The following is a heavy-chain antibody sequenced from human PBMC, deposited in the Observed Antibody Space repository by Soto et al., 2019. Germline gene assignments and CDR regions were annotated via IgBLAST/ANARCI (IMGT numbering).Heavy chain of an antibody. V-gene: IGHV1-3*01. J-gene: IGHJ4*02. D-gene: IGHD5-12*01. CDR2: INASYGKT. Sequence: ASVKVSCKASGGTFSSYAISWVRQAPGQRLEWMGWINASYGKTNYAQKFQDRVTITRDTSTSTAYMELSSLRSEDTAVYYCVRNIVATGYFDYWGQGTQVTVSS. CDR3: VRNIVATGYFDY. CDR1: GGTFSSYA.